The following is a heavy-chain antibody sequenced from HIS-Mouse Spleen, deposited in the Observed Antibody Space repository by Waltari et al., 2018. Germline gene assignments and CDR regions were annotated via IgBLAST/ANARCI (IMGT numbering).Heavy chain of an antibody. V-gene: IGHV4-39*07. Sequence: QLQLQESGPGLVKPSETLSLTCPVSGGSLGSSSYYWGWLRQPPGKGLEWIGSIYYSGSTYYNPSLKSRVTISVDTSKNQFSLKLSSVTAADTAVYYCAREIPYSSSWYDWYFDLWGRGTLVTVSS. J-gene: IGHJ2*01. CDR2: IYYSGST. CDR3: AREIPYSSSWYDWYFDL. D-gene: IGHD6-13*01. CDR1: GGSLGSSSYY.